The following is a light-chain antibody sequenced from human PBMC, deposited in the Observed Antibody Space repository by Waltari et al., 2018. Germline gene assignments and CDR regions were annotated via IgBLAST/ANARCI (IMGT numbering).Light chain of an antibody. CDR3: CSYAGRITFVV. J-gene: IGLJ2*01. CDR1: SSYLGGYYF. CDR2: EGT. V-gene: IGLV2-23*01. Sequence: QSALTQPASVSGSPGQSITISCTGTSSYLGGYYFVSWYQQHPGKAPKVLIYEGTKRPSGISNRFSGSKSGNTASLTISGLQAEDEADYYCCSYAGRITFVVFGGGTKLTVL.